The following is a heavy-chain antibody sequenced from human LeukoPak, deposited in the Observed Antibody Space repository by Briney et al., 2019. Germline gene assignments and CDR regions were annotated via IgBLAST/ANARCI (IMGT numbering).Heavy chain of an antibody. CDR2: INPSGGST. CDR1: GYTFTSYY. J-gene: IGHJ4*02. V-gene: IGHV1-46*01. D-gene: IGHD6-19*01. CDR3: ARDRVSSGWPLTLDY. Sequence: ASVKVSCKASGYTFTSYYMHWVRQAPGQGLEWMGIINPSGGSTSYAQKFQGRVTMTRDTSTSTVYMELSSLRSEDTAVYYCARDRVSSGWPLTLDYWGRGTLVTVSS.